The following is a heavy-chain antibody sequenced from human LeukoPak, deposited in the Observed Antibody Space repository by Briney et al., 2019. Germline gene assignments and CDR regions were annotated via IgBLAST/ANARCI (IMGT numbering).Heavy chain of an antibody. CDR3: ARDWGRGDSKYLDF. J-gene: IGHJ4*02. CDR1: GFIFNNYG. D-gene: IGHD4-17*01. CDR2: ISNDGSKK. V-gene: IGHV3-30*03. Sequence: GGSLRLSCAASGFIFNNYGMHWVRQAPGKGLECVALISNDGSKKYYAGSAKGRFTISRDNSRNTVFLEMNSLRGDDTAAYFCARDWGRGDSKYLDFWGQGILVTVSS.